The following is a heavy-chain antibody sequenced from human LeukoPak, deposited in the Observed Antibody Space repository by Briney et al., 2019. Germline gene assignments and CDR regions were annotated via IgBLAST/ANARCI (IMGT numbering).Heavy chain of an antibody. CDR3: AKGSGIVVVPAVPNYYMHV. Sequence: PGGSLRLSCAASGFTFDDYAMHWVRQAPGKGLEWVSGISWNSGSIGYADSVKGRFTISRDNAKNSLYLQMNSLRAEDTAIYYCAKGSGIVVVPAVPNYYMHVWGKGTRVTVSS. CDR1: GFTFDDYA. CDR2: ISWNSGSI. V-gene: IGHV3-9*01. D-gene: IGHD2-15*01. J-gene: IGHJ6*03.